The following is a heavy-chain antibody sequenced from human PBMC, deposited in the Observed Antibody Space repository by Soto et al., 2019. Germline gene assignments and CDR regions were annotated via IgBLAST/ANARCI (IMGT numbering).Heavy chain of an antibody. CDR3: VRGKVNFDF. CDR2: IYQSGNT. CDR1: NYSISSGYH. V-gene: IGHV4-38-2*02. J-gene: IGHJ4*02. Sequence: PSETLSLTCIVSNYSISSGYHWGWIRQPPGKGLEGIGTIYQSGNTYQNPSIKSRVILSIDTSKNQFSLNLRNVTAADTAVYYCVRGKVNFDFWGKGILVTVSS.